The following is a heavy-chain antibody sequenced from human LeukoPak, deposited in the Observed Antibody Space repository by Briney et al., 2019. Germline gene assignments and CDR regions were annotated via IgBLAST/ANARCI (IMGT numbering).Heavy chain of an antibody. J-gene: IGHJ6*02. V-gene: IGHV5-51*01. D-gene: IGHD4-17*01. Sequence: GESLKISCQGSGYSFTNYWIGWVRQMPGKGLEWMGIIYPGDSDTRYSPSFQGQVTISADKSISTAYLQWSSLKASDTAMYYCASTTTRYYYGMDVWGQGTTVTVSS. CDR3: ASTTTRYYYGMDV. CDR2: IYPGDSDT. CDR1: GYSFTNYW.